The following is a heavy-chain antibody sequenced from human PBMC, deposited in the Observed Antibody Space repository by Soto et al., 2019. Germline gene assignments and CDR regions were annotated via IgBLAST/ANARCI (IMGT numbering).Heavy chain of an antibody. CDR3: ARGLNYVVY. V-gene: IGHV4-34*01. CDR1: GGSFSGYY. D-gene: IGHD3-16*01. Sequence: PSATLSLTCAVYGGSFSGYYWSWLRQPPGKGLEWIGEINQSGSTNYNPSLKSRVTISIDTSKNQFSLKVSSVTAADTAVYYCARGLNYVVYWGPGTLVTVSS. CDR2: INQSGST. J-gene: IGHJ4*02.